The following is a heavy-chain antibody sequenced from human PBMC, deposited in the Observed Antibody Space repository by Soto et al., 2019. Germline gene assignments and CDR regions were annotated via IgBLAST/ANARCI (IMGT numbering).Heavy chain of an antibody. J-gene: IGHJ4*02. Sequence: QVQLVQSGAEVKKPGSSVKVSCKTSGGTFSNDIITWVRQAPGQGLEWMGRIIPLLDIANYAQKFQGRVTITEDKSTSTAYMELNSLRSEDTAVYYCARDSPIGSTFSGYDAIDYWGQGTLVTVSS. V-gene: IGHV1-69*08. D-gene: IGHD5-12*01. CDR2: IIPLLDIA. CDR1: GGTFSNDI. CDR3: ARDSPIGSTFSGYDAIDY.